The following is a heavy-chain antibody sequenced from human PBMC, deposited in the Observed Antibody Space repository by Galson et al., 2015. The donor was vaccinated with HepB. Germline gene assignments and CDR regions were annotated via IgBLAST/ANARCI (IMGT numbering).Heavy chain of an antibody. D-gene: IGHD1-26*01. V-gene: IGHV3-48*01. CDR1: GFTFSSYT. Sequence: SLRLSCAASGFTFSSYTMNWVRQAPGKGLEWVAYISTTSDTIYYADSVKGRFTISRDNAKNSLHLQMDSLRAEDMGVYYCVRNSGTYPGYYDFWGQGILVTVSS. CDR2: ISTTSDTI. J-gene: IGHJ4*02. CDR3: VRNSGTYPGYYDF.